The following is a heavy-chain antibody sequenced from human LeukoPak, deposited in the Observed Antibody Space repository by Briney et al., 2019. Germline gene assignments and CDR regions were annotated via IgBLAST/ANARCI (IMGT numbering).Heavy chain of an antibody. D-gene: IGHD3-3*01. CDR2: ISSSSSTI. Sequence: PGGSLRLSCAASGFTFSSYSMNWVRQAPGKGLEWVSYISSSSSTIYYADSVKGRFTFSRDNAKNSLYLQMNSLRAEDTAVYYCARDPYSVTIFGVVSGWFDPWGQGTLVTVSS. V-gene: IGHV3-48*01. CDR3: ARDPYSVTIFGVVSGWFDP. J-gene: IGHJ5*02. CDR1: GFTFSSYS.